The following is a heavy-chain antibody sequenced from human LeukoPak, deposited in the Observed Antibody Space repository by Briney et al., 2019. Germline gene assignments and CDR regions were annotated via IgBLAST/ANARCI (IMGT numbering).Heavy chain of an antibody. CDR3: AKGHGYASPSYFDY. J-gene: IGHJ4*02. V-gene: IGHV3-23*01. D-gene: IGHD2-2*03. CDR2: LSGGAAGT. Sequence: GGSLRLSCAAPGFTFSTYAMSWVRQAPGKGLEWVSTLSGGAAGTHYADSVKGRFTISRDSSKGVLYLQMNSLRAEDTAIYFCAKGHGYASPSYFDYWGQGTLVTVSS. CDR1: GFTFSTYA.